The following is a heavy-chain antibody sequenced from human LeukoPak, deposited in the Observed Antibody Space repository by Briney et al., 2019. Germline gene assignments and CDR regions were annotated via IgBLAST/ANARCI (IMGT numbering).Heavy chain of an antibody. CDR3: AKGVYGSGSSANWPLDY. D-gene: IGHD3-10*01. CDR1: GFTFSSYA. V-gene: IGHV3-23*01. J-gene: IGHJ4*02. CDR2: ISGSGSTT. Sequence: GGSLRLSCAASGFTFSSYAMSWVRQAPGKGLEWVSAISGSGSTTYYADSVKGRFTISRDNSNNTLSLQMNSLRGDDTAVYYCAKGVYGSGSSANWPLDYWGQGALVTVSS.